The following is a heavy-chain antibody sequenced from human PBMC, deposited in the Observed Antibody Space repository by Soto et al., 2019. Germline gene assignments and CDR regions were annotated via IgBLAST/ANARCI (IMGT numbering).Heavy chain of an antibody. Sequence: KQSQTLSLTCAISGDSVSSNSAAWNWIRQSPSRGLEWLGRTYYRSKWYNDYAVSVKSRITINPDTSKNQFSLQLNSVTPEDTAVYYCARDMDYDILTPTRRRRRFDYWGQGTLVTVSS. CDR3: ARDMDYDILTPTRRRRRFDY. D-gene: IGHD3-9*01. CDR1: GDSVSSNSAA. V-gene: IGHV6-1*01. CDR2: TYYRSKWYN. J-gene: IGHJ4*02.